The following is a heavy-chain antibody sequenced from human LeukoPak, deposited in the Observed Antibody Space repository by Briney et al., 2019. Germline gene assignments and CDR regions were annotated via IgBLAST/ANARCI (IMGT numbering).Heavy chain of an antibody. D-gene: IGHD4-17*01. CDR2: INPNSGGT. J-gene: IGHJ4*02. Sequence: ASVKVSCKASGYTFTGYYMHWVRQAPGQGLEWVGWINPNSGGTNYAQKFQGRVTMTRDTSISTAYMELSSLRSDDTAVYYCARDGPDYGDYINFDYWGQGTLVTVSS. CDR1: GYTFTGYY. CDR3: ARDGPDYGDYINFDY. V-gene: IGHV1-2*02.